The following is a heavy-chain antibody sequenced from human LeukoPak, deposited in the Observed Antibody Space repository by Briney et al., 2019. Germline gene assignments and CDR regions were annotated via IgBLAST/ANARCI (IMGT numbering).Heavy chain of an antibody. V-gene: IGHV4-59*01. CDR3: AKEGAESFPDAFDI. D-gene: IGHD3-10*01. J-gene: IGHJ3*02. CDR2: ISYSGST. CDR1: GGSISPYY. Sequence: PSETLSLTCTVSGGSISPYYWSWLRQPPGKGLEWIGYISYSGSTKHNPSLKSRVTISVDTSKNQFSLKLTSVTAADTAVYYCAKEGAESFPDAFDIWGQGTMITVSS.